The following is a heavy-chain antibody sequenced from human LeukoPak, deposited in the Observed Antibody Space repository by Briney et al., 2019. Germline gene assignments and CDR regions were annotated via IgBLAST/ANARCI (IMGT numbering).Heavy chain of an antibody. J-gene: IGHJ3*02. Sequence: ASVKVSCKASGYTFTSYYMHWVRQAPGQGLEWMGLINPSGGSTSYAQKFQGRVTMTRDTSTSTVYMELSSLRSEDTAVYYCVRTSSGSYDAFDIWGQGTMVTVSS. CDR2: INPSGGST. CDR1: GYTFTSYY. V-gene: IGHV1-46*01. D-gene: IGHD3-10*01. CDR3: VRTSSGSYDAFDI.